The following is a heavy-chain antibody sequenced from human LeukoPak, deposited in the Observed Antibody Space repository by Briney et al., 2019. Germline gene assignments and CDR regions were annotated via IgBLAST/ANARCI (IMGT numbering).Heavy chain of an antibody. D-gene: IGHD3-22*01. V-gene: IGHV1-24*01. CDR2: FDPEDGET. Sequence: GASVKVSCKVSGYTLTELSMHWVRQAPGKGLEWMGGFDPEDGETIYAQKFQGRVTMTEDTSTDTAYMELSSLRSEDTAVYYCAKGGLYYYDSSYFDYWGQGTLVTVSS. J-gene: IGHJ4*02. CDR3: AKGGLYYYDSSYFDY. CDR1: GYTLTELS.